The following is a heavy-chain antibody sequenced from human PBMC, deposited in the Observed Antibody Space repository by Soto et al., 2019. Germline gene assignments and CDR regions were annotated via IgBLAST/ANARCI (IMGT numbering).Heavy chain of an antibody. D-gene: IGHD3-16*01. CDR3: ARVGYVSDY. J-gene: IGHJ4*02. V-gene: IGHV4-34*01. Sequence: SETLSVTCAVYGGSFSGYYWSWIRQPPGKGLEWIGEINHSGSTNYNPSLKSRVTISVDTSKNQFSLKLSSVTAADTAVYYCARVGYVSDYWGQGTLVTVSS. CDR2: INHSGST. CDR1: GGSFSGYY.